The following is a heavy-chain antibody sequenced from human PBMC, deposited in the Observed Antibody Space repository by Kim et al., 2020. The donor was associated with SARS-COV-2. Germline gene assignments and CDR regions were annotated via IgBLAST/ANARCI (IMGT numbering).Heavy chain of an antibody. CDR3: ARSGYSSSRRVPGV. D-gene: IGHD6-13*01. CDR2: INHSGST. J-gene: IGHJ4*02. V-gene: IGHV4-34*01. Sequence: SETLSLTCAVYGGSFSGYYWSWIRQPPGKGLEWIGEINHSGSTNYNPSLKSRVTISVDTSKNQFSLKLSSVTAADTAVYYCARSGYSSSRRVPGVWGQGTLVTVSS. CDR1: GGSFSGYY.